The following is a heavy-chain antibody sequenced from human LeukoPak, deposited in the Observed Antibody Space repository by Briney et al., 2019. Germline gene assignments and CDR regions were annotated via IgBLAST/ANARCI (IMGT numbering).Heavy chain of an antibody. Sequence: SETLSLTCTVSGGSISSYYWSWIRQPPGKGLEWIGYIYYSGSTNYNPSLKSRVTISVDTSKNQFSLKLSSVTAADTAVYYCARGKSGLFDPWGQGTLVTVSS. D-gene: IGHD1-26*01. V-gene: IGHV4-59*01. CDR2: IYYSGST. J-gene: IGHJ5*02. CDR1: GGSISSYY. CDR3: ARGKSGLFDP.